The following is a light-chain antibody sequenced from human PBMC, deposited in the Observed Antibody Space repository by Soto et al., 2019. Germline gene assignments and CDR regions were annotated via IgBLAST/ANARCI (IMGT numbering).Light chain of an antibody. CDR3: SSYTSSSTGYV. Sequence: QSVLTQPASVSGSPGQSITISCTGTSSDIGVYNYVSWYQQHPGKAPKLMIYEVSNRPSGVSNRFSGSKSGNTASLTISGHQAEDEADYYCSSYTSSSTGYVFGTGTKLTVL. CDR1: SSDIGVYNY. V-gene: IGLV2-14*01. CDR2: EVS. J-gene: IGLJ1*01.